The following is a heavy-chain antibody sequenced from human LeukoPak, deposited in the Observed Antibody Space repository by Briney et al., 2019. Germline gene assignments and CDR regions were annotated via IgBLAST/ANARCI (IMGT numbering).Heavy chain of an antibody. CDR2: IVVGSGNT. J-gene: IGHJ4*02. D-gene: IGHD5-18*01. V-gene: IGHV1-58*02. CDR3: AAGPGGYSYGDL. Sequence: SVKVSCKASGFTFTRSAMQWVRQARGQRLEWIGWIVVGSGNTNYAQKFQERVTITRDMSTSTAYMELSSLRSEDTAVYYCAAGPGGYSYGDLWGQGTLVTVSS. CDR1: GFTFTRSA.